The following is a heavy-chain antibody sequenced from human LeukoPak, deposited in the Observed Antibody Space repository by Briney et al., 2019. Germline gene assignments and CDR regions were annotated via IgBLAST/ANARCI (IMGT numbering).Heavy chain of an antibody. Sequence: SETLSLTCAVYGGSFSGYYLRWIRQPPGKGLEWIGEINHSGSTNYNPSLKSRVTKSVDTSKNQFSLKLSSVTAADTAVYYCVRKKVVTRTYIDYWGQGTLVTVSS. D-gene: IGHD2-21*02. CDR3: VRKKVVTRTYIDY. CDR1: GGSFSGYY. V-gene: IGHV4-34*01. CDR2: INHSGST. J-gene: IGHJ4*02.